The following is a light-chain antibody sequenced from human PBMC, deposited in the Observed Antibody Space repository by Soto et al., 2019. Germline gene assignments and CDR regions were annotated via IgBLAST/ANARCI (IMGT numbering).Light chain of an antibody. Sequence: QSALTQPAAVSGSPGQSITISCTGTISDIGGYNFISWYQHHPGKAPKLVIYDVNNRPSGISYRFSVSKSGNTASLTNSGLQAEDEDYYYCASYTRTTTLVFGGGTKVTVL. CDR1: ISDIGGYNF. CDR3: ASYTRTTTLV. CDR2: DVN. V-gene: IGLV2-14*01. J-gene: IGLJ2*01.